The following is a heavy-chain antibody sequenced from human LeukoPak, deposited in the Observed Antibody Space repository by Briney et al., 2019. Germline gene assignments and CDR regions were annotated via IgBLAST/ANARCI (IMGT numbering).Heavy chain of an antibody. Sequence: ASVKVSCKASGYTFTSYDISWVRQAPGQGLEWMGWISAYNGNTNYAQKLQGRVTMTTDTSTSTAYMELRSLRSDDTAVYYCARDSDDILTGYPDYWGQGTLVTVSS. J-gene: IGHJ4*02. CDR1: GYTFTSYD. CDR3: ARDSDDILTGYPDY. V-gene: IGHV1-18*01. CDR2: ISAYNGNT. D-gene: IGHD3-9*01.